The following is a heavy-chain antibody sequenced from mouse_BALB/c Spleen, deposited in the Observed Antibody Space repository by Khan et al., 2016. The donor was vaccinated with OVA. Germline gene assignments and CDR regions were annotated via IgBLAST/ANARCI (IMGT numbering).Heavy chain of an antibody. CDR2: INTYTGEP. Sequence: QVQLKQSGPELKKPGETVKISCKASGYTFTNSGMNWVKQAPGKGLKWMGWINTYTGEPTYADDFKGRFAFSLETSDSTAYFQINNLKSEDTATYFCARPPYFSYVMVYWGQGTSVTVSS. J-gene: IGHJ4*01. V-gene: IGHV9-3-1*01. CDR3: ARPPYFSYVMVY. CDR1: GYTFTNSG. D-gene: IGHD2-10*01.